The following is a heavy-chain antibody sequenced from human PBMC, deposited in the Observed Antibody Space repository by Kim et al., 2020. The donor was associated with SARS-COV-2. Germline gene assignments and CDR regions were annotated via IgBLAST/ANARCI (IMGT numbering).Heavy chain of an antibody. CDR1: GGSISSSSYY. J-gene: IGHJ4*02. Sequence: SETLSLTCTVSGGSISSSSYYWGWIRQPPGKGLEWIGSIYYSGSTYYNPSLKSRVTISVDTSKNQFSLKLSSVTAADTAVYYCARRRGGQQLWGGIDYWGQGTLVTVSS. D-gene: IGHD5-18*01. CDR2: IYYSGST. V-gene: IGHV4-39*01. CDR3: ARRRGGQQLWGGIDY.